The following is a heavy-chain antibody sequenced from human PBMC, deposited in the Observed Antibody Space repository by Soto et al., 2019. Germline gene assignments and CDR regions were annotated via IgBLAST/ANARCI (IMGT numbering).Heavy chain of an antibody. CDR3: ARFGSKYGYHFDLGGNNCFEP. V-gene: IGHV4-30-4*01. J-gene: IGHJ5*02. D-gene: IGHD5-12*01. CDR2: THYSGST. Sequence: PSETLSLTCTVSGGSLVSGDYSWSWVRQSPGKGLEWIGNTHYSGSTYINPSLKSRLTVSVDTSKNLFSLNLNSVTAADTAIYFCARFGSKYGYHFDLGGNNCFEPSGPGTLVSVP. CDR1: GGSLVSGDYS.